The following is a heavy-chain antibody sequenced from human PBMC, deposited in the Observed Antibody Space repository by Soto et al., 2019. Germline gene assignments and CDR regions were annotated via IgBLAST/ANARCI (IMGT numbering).Heavy chain of an antibody. CDR2: IYISGST. CDR1: GDSVSSYY. D-gene: IGHD2-15*01. Sequence: TLSLTCTVSGDSVSSYYWSWIRQPAGRGLEWIGRIYISGSTDYNPSLKGRVSMSVDRSKNQFSLKLTSVTAADAAVYYCVRDCSGGGCYSDYGMDVWGQGTTVTVSS. V-gene: IGHV4-4*07. J-gene: IGHJ6*02. CDR3: VRDCSGGGCYSDYGMDV.